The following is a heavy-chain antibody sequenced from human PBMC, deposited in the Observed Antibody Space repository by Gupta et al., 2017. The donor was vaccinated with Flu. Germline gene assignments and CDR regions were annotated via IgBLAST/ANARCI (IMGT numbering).Heavy chain of an antibody. CDR2: MSDDGSNQ. D-gene: IGHD1-7*01. J-gene: IGHJ4*02. Sequence: QVQLVQSGGGVVLPGSSLRLSCAASGFIFSDYGMHWVRQVPGKGLEWMACMSDDGSNQWYADSVRGRFTISRDNAENTLILQMNSLRRDDTAVYYCAKGGRHNWNFDGDYWGQGTLVTVSS. CDR3: AKGGRHNWNFDGDY. V-gene: IGHV3-30*18. CDR1: GFIFSDYG.